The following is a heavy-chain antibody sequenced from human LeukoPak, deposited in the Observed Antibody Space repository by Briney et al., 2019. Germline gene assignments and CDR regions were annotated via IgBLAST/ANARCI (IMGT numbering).Heavy chain of an antibody. CDR1: GGSLSSSSYY. CDR2: IFYNGGP. J-gene: IGHJ3*02. CDR3: ASYSGIYSAFEI. D-gene: IGHD1-26*01. V-gene: IGHV4-39*07. Sequence: SETLSLTCTVSGGSLSSSSYYWGWVRQSPGRGLEWLGNIFYNGGPYYNPSFKSRVVISVDTSKNHFSLTLNAVTAADTAVYHCASYSGIYSAFEIWSQGTLVTVSS.